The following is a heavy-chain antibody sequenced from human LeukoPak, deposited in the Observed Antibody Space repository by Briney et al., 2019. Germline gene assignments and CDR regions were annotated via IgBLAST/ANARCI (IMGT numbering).Heavy chain of an antibody. Sequence: ASVKVSCKASGYTFTSYAMHWVRQAPGQRLEWMGWINAGNGITKYSQKFQGRVTITRDTSASTAYMELSSLRSEDTAVYYCARGSYGAPMNWSYWGQGTLVTVSS. J-gene: IGHJ4*02. V-gene: IGHV1-3*01. D-gene: IGHD3-10*01. CDR3: ARGSYGAPMNWSY. CDR2: INAGNGIT. CDR1: GYTFTSYA.